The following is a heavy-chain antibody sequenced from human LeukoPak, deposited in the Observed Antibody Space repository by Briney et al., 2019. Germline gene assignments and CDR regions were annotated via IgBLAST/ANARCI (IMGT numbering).Heavy chain of an antibody. CDR3: ARMGAGTAAAGYYFDY. CDR1: GGSISSSNW. CDR2: IYHSGST. J-gene: IGHJ4*02. D-gene: IGHD6-13*01. Sequence: TPSETLSFTCAVSGGSISSSNWWCWVRQPPGKGLEWIGEIYHSGSTNYNPSLKSRVTIPVDKSKNQFSLKLSSVTAADTAVFYCARMGAGTAAAGYYFDYWGQGTLVTVSS. V-gene: IGHV4-4*02.